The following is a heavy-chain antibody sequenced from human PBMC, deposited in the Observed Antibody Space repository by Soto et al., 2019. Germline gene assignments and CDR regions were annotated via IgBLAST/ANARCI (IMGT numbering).Heavy chain of an antibody. D-gene: IGHD5-18*01. J-gene: IGHJ4*02. CDR3: AKDTGYSYGYDLAVAGKFDY. Sequence: PGGSLRLSCAASGFTFSSYAMSWVRQAPGKGLEWVSAISGSGGSTYYADSVKGRFTISRDNSKNTLYLQMNSLRAEDTAVYYCAKDTGYSYGYDLAVAGKFDYWGQGTLVTVSS. CDR2: ISGSGGST. CDR1: GFTFSSYA. V-gene: IGHV3-23*01.